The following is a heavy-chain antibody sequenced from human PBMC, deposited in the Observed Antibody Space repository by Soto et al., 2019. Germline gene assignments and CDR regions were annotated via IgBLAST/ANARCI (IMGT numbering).Heavy chain of an antibody. J-gene: IGHJ4*02. CDR2: ISSSGGST. D-gene: IGHD3-22*01. CDR3: AKFSYDSSGYLFDY. V-gene: IGHV3-23*01. CDR1: GFAFSGDA. Sequence: AGSVRLAGAASGFAFSGDAMSWVRQAPGKGLEWVSAISSSGGSTYYADSVKGRFTISRDNSKNTLYLQMNSLRAEDTAVYYCAKFSYDSSGYLFDYWGQGTLVTVSS.